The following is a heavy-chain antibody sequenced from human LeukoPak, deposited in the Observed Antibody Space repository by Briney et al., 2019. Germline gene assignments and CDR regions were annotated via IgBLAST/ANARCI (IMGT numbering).Heavy chain of an antibody. J-gene: IGHJ4*02. D-gene: IGHD6-25*01. Sequence: GGSLRLSCAASGFTFSSYAMSWVRQAPGKGLEWVSAISGSGGSTYYADSVKDRFTISRDNSKNTLYLQMNSLRAEDTAVYYCAKDFRAAGRGYFDYWGQGTLVTVSS. V-gene: IGHV3-23*01. CDR3: AKDFRAAGRGYFDY. CDR2: ISGSGGST. CDR1: GFTFSSYA.